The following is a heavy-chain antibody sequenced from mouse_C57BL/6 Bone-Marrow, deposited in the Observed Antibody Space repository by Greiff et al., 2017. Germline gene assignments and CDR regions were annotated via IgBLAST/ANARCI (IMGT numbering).Heavy chain of an antibody. CDR3: ATVVPLAY. CDR1: GYTFTDYY. CDR2: LGPGSGST. V-gene: IGHV1-77*01. Sequence: QVQLKQSGAELVKPGASVKISCKASGYTFTDYYINWVKQRPGQGLELIGKLGPGSGSTYYNEKFKGKATLTADKSSSTAYMQLSSLTSEDSAVYFCATVVPLAYWGQGTLVTVSA. D-gene: IGHD1-1*01. J-gene: IGHJ3*01.